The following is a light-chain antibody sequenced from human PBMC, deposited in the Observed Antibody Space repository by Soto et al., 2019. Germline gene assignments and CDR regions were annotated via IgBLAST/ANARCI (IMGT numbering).Light chain of an antibody. CDR2: EVN. Sequence: QSALTQPASVSGSPGQSITISCTGTSSDVGAYNYVCWYQQNPGKAPKLIIFEVNNRPSGVSNRFSGSKSGNTASLTISGLQTEDEADYYCSSFTTNRTLVFGGGTKLTVL. CDR1: SSDVGAYNY. J-gene: IGLJ3*02. CDR3: SSFTTNRTLV. V-gene: IGLV2-14*01.